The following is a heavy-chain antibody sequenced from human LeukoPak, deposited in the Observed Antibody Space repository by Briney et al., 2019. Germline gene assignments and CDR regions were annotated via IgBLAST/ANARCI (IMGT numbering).Heavy chain of an antibody. D-gene: IGHD3-10*01. CDR1: GGSISSCY. Sequence: PSETLSLTCTVSGGSISSCYWSWIRQPPGKGLEWIGYIYYSGSTNYNPSLKSRVTISVDTSKNQFSLKLSSVTAADTAVYYCARSSIRSGSYRKGLTPYFDYWGQGTLVTVSS. CDR3: ARSSIRSGSYRKGLTPYFDY. CDR2: IYYSGST. V-gene: IGHV4-59*01. J-gene: IGHJ4*02.